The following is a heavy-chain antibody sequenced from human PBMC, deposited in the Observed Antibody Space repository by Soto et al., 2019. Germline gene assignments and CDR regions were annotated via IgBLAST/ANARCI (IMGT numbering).Heavy chain of an antibody. CDR3: ARADVDTAMVRRNWYFDL. Sequence: SETLSLTCTVSGGSISSYYWSWIRQPPGKGLEWIWDIYYSGSTNYNPSLKSRVTISVDTSKNQFSLKLSSVTAADTAVYYCARADVDTAMVRRNWYFDLWGRGTLVTVSA. J-gene: IGHJ2*01. CDR1: GGSISSYY. D-gene: IGHD5-18*01. CDR2: IYYSGST. V-gene: IGHV4-59*01.